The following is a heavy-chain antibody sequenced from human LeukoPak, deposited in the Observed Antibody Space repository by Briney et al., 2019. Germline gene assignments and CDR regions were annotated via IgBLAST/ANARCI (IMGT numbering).Heavy chain of an antibody. CDR1: GGSISSGSYY. CDR2: IYTSGST. J-gene: IGHJ4*02. D-gene: IGHD3-3*01. CDR3: ARAGDFWSGYYVDY. V-gene: IGHV4-61*02. Sequence: PSETLCLTCTVSGGSISSGSYYWNWIRQPAGKGLEWIGRIYTSGSTNYNPSLKSRVTISVDTSKNQFSLKLSSVTAADTAVYYCARAGDFWSGYYVDYWGQGTLVTVSS.